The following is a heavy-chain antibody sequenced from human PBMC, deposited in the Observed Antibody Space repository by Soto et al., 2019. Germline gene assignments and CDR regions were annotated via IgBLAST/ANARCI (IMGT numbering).Heavy chain of an antibody. CDR1: GYTFTNXR. Sequence: QVQLMQXGAEVKKPGASVKVSCKASGYTFTNXRISWVRQAXGQGLEWMGYSRNYAQKLQGRVTMTTETATSTAYMELRSLRSDDTAVYYCARDRLPLGELSPGEYWGQGTVVTVSS. D-gene: IGHD3-16*02. V-gene: IGHV1-18*01. J-gene: IGHJ4*02. CDR3: ARDRLPLGELSPGEY. CDR2: SR.